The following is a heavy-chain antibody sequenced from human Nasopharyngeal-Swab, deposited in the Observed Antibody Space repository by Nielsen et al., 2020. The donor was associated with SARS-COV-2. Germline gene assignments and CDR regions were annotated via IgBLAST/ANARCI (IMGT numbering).Heavy chain of an antibody. V-gene: IGHV3-73*01. J-gene: IGHJ4*02. CDR1: GFTFSGSA. CDR3: ARDHGSRLGELSLPYCFDY. D-gene: IGHD3-16*02. CDR2: IRSKANSYAT. Sequence: GESLKISCAASGFTFSGSAMHWVRQASGKGLEWVGRIRSKANSYATAYAASVKGRFTISRDDSKNTAYLQMNSLKTEDTAVYYCARDHGSRLGELSLPYCFDYWGQGTLVTVSS.